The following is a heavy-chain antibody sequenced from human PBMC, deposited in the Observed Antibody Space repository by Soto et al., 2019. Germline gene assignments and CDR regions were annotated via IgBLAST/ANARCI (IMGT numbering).Heavy chain of an antibody. CDR1: GYTFTSYD. J-gene: IGHJ6*03. Sequence: ASVKVSCKASGYTFTSYDINWVRQATGQGLEWMGWMNPNSGNTGYAQKFQGRVTMTRNTSISTAYMELSSLRSEDTAVYYCARGPHGSGYDHGYYMDVWGKGTTVTVSS. CDR2: MNPNSGNT. CDR3: ARGPHGSGYDHGYYMDV. V-gene: IGHV1-8*01. D-gene: IGHD5-12*01.